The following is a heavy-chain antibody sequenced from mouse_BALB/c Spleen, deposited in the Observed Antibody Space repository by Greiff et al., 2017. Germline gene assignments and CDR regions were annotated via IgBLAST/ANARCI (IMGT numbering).Heavy chain of an antibody. J-gene: IGHJ3*01. CDR2: ISSGGSYT. Sequence: VKLMESGGDLAKPGGSLKLSCAASGFTFSSYGMSLVRQTPDKRLEWVATISSGGSYTYYPDSVTGRFTIPRDTAKNTLYLKMSSLKSEDTAMYYCTRQEEDSYYCAYWGQGTLVTVSA. CDR1: GFTFSSYG. V-gene: IGHV5-6*01. D-gene: IGHD2-12*01. CDR3: TRQEEDSYYCAY.